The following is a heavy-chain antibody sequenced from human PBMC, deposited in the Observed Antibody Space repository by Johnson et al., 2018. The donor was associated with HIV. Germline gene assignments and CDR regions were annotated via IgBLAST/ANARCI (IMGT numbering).Heavy chain of an antibody. Sequence: VQLVESGGGVVQPGGSLRLSCAASGFTFSSYGMHWVRQAPGKGLEWVGRIKSKTDGGTTDYAAPVKGRFTISRDDSKNTLYLQMNSLKTEDTAVYYCTTASPPYYNFWSGYGAFDIWGQGTMVTVSS. CDR3: TTASPPYYNFWSGYGAFDI. V-gene: IGHV3-15*01. CDR1: GFTFSSYG. J-gene: IGHJ3*02. CDR2: IKSKTDGGTT. D-gene: IGHD3-3*01.